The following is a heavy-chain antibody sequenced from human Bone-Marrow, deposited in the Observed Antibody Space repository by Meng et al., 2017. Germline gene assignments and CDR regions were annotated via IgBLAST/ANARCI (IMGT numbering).Heavy chain of an antibody. CDR3: ARTYGDYCFDY. Sequence: VQLVQSGAGMKRPGSSVNVSFNASGSTFSSYALSWVREAPGQGLEWIGGIIPIFGTANYAQKFQGRVTITADEATSTAYIELSSLRSEDTAVYYCARTYGDYCFDYWGQGTLVTVSS. V-gene: IGHV1-69*01. CDR2: IIPIFGTA. J-gene: IGHJ4*02. CDR1: GSTFSSYA. D-gene: IGHD4-17*01.